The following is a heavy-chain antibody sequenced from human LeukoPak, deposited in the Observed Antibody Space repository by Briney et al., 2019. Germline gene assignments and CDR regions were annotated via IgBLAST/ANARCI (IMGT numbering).Heavy chain of an antibody. J-gene: IGHJ4*02. D-gene: IGHD2-21*02. V-gene: IGHV3-23*01. CDR2: INSRGDDT. CDR3: AKHRRSSLVTTYFDA. Sequence: GGSLRLSCAASGFTFSTLAMSWVRQAPGKGLEWVSSINSRGDDTDYADSVKGRFTISRDNSKNTLYLQLNSLRLNDTAIFYCAKHRRSSLVTTYFDAWGQGILVAVSS. CDR1: GFTFSTLA.